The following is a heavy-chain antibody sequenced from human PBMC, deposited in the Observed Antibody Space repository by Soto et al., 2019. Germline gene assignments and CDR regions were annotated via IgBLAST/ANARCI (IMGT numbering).Heavy chain of an antibody. CDR2: FDPEDGET. CDR3: ARDKFKYYYEPSSNYNWFDP. V-gene: IGHV1-24*01. CDR1: GYTLTELS. Sequence: ASVKVSCKVSGYTLTELSMHWLRQAPGKGLEWLGGFDPEDGETIYAQKFQGRVTMTEDTSTDTAYMELSSLRSEDTAVYYCARDKFKYYYEPSSNYNWFDPWGQGTLVTVSS. J-gene: IGHJ5*02. D-gene: IGHD3-22*01.